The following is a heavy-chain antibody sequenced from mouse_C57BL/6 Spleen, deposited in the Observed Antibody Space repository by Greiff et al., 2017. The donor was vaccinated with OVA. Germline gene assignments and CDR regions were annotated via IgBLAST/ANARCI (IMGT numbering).Heavy chain of an antibody. CDR1: GYTFTSYW. CDR2: IDPSDSYT. V-gene: IGHV1-50*01. J-gene: IGHJ4*01. Sequence: QVQLQQSGAELVKPGASVKLSCKASGYTFTSYWMQWVKQRPGQGLEWIGEIDPSDSYTNYNQKFKGKATLTVDTSSSTAYMQLSSLTSEDSAVYYCARKLGAMDYWGQGTSVTVSS. CDR3: ARKLGAMDY.